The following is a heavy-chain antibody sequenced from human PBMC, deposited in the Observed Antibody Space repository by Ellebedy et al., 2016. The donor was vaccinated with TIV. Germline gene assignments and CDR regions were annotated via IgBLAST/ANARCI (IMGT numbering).Heavy chain of an antibody. CDR1: EFTFNWHG. Sequence: PGGSLRLSCAASEFTFNWHGMHWVRQTPGKGLEWVAVISHDGRNEDYADSVRGRFTISRDNSKNTLYLQMNSLRLEDTAVYYCARARINQLYGFDNWGQGTMVTVSS. V-gene: IGHV3-30*01. CDR2: ISHDGRNE. D-gene: IGHD1-14*01. CDR3: ARARINQLYGFDN. J-gene: IGHJ3*02.